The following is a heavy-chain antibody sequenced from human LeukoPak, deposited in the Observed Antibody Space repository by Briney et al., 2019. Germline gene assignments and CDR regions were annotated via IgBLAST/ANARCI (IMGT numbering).Heavy chain of an antibody. CDR2: IYYSGST. V-gene: IGHV4-39*07. J-gene: IGHJ3*02. D-gene: IGHD1-1*01. CDR1: GGSISSSSYY. Sequence: SETLSLTCTVSGGSISSSSYYWGWIRQPPGKGLEWIGSIYYSGSTYYNPSLKSRVTISVDTSKNQFSLKLSSVTAADTAVYYCATLALPPPLDGALDIWGQGTMVTVSS. CDR3: ATLALPPPLDGALDI.